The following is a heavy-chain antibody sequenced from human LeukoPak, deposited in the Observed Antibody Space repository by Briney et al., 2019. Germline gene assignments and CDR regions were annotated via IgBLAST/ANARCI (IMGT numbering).Heavy chain of an antibody. Sequence: SETLSLTCTVSGDSISSSSYYWSWIRQPAGKGLEWIGRIYTSGSTNYNPSLKSRVTISVDTSKNQFSLKLSSVTAADTAVYFCARAGGSYDSSGYYFKWGQGTLATVSS. J-gene: IGHJ4*02. CDR2: IYTSGST. CDR3: ARAGGSYDSSGYYFK. D-gene: IGHD3-22*01. CDR1: GDSISSSSYY. V-gene: IGHV4-61*02.